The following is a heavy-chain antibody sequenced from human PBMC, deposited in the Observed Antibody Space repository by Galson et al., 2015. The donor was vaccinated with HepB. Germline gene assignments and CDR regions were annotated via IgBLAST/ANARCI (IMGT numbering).Heavy chain of an antibody. CDR3: ARDLRPIRRVGATPDAFDI. J-gene: IGHJ3*02. Sequence: SVKVSCKASGYTFTSYYMHWVRQAPGQGLEWMGIINPSGGSTSYAQKFQGRVTMTRDTSTSTVYMELSSLRSEDTAVYYCARDLRPIRRVGATPDAFDIWGQGTMVTVSS. CDR1: GYTFTSYY. V-gene: IGHV1-46*01. D-gene: IGHD1-26*01. CDR2: INPSGGST.